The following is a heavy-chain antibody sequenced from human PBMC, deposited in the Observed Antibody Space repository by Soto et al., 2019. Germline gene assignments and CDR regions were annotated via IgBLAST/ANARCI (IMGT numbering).Heavy chain of an antibody. V-gene: IGHV3-15*07. J-gene: IGHJ4*02. CDR3: TTDVFPWLPAY. CDR1: GFTFSNAW. D-gene: IGHD2-21*01. CDR2: IKSKTDGGTT. Sequence: EVQLVESGGGLVKPGGSLRLSCAASGFTFSNAWMNWVRQAPGKGLEWVGRIKSKTDGGTTDYAAPVKGRFTISRDDSKNTLYLQIHSVKTEDTAVYHCTTDVFPWLPAYWGQGTLVTVSS.